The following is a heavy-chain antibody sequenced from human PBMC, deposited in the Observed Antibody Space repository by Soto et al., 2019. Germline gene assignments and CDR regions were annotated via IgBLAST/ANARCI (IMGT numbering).Heavy chain of an antibody. D-gene: IGHD3-22*01. J-gene: IGHJ4*02. CDR1: CSSANKCD. Sequence: SLTRATSCSSANKCDWGLVLQDSVEALQYIGYISYMGTTNYNPSLKSRVTISVDTSKNQFSLKLTSVTAADTALYYCTKAGGGYVNSGYYGGDYDSWGRGTLVNASA. CDR3: TKAGGGYVNSGYYGGDYDS. CDR2: ISYMGTT. V-gene: IGHV4-59*02.